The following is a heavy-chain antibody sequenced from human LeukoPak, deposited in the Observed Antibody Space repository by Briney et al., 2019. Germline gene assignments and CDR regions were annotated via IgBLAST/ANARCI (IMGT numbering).Heavy chain of an antibody. CDR3: ARDQDLLWFGETGDAFDI. CDR1: GFTFSSYD. D-gene: IGHD3-10*01. V-gene: IGHV3-30*02. CDR2: IRYDGSNK. J-gene: IGHJ3*02. Sequence: GGSLRLSCAASGFTFSSYDIHWVRQAPGKGLEWVAFIRYDGSNKYYADSVRGRFTISRDNAKNSLYLQMNSLRAEDTALYYCARDQDLLWFGETGDAFDIWGQGTMVTVSS.